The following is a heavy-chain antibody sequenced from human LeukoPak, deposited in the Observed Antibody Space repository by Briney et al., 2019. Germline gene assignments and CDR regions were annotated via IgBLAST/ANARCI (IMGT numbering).Heavy chain of an antibody. CDR2: FDPEDGER. V-gene: IGHV1-24*01. CDR3: ATVDILTGYYYHIDS. CDR1: GYTLSELS. Sequence: ASVKVSCKVSGYTLSELSMHWVRQAPGKGLEWMGGFDPEDGERRYAQSFRDRLTMTQDSSAGTLYMELSSLRAEDTAVYYCATVDILTGYYYHIDSWGQGTLVTVSS. J-gene: IGHJ4*02. D-gene: IGHD3-9*01.